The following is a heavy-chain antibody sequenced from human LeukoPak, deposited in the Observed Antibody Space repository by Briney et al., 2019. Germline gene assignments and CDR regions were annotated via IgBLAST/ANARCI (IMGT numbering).Heavy chain of an antibody. CDR1: GFTFDDYG. CDR3: ARVGNFDPGYYFDY. Sequence: GGSLRLSCAASGFTFDDYGMSWVRQAPGKGLEWVSGINWNGGSTGYADSVKGRFTISRDNAKNSLYLQMNSLRAEDTALYYCARVGNFDPGYYFDYWGQGTLVTVSS. D-gene: IGHD3-9*01. CDR2: INWNGGST. V-gene: IGHV3-20*04. J-gene: IGHJ4*02.